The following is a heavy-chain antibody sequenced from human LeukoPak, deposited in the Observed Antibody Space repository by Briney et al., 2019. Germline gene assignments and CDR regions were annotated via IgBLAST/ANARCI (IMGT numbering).Heavy chain of an antibody. CDR2: IYYSGST. Sequence: SQTLSLTCTVSGGSISSGGYYWSWIRQHPGKGLEWIGYIYYSGSTYYNPSLKSRVTISVDTSKNQFSLKLSSVTAADTAVYYCARDIPYYYDSSGYYSSWWFDPWGQGTLVTVSS. J-gene: IGHJ5*02. V-gene: IGHV4-31*03. CDR3: ARDIPYYYDSSGYYSSWWFDP. CDR1: GGSISSGGYY. D-gene: IGHD3-22*01.